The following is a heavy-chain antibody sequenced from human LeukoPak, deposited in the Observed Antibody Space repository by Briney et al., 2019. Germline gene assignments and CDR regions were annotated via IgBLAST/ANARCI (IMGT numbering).Heavy chain of an antibody. D-gene: IGHD2-2*02. CDR1: GGTFSSYA. V-gene: IGHV1-69*04. Sequence: SVKVSCKASGGTFSSYAISWVRQAPGQGLEWMGRIIPILGIANYAQKFQGRVTITADESTSTAYMELSSLRSEDTAVYYCARGDCSSTSCYRRRYYYYYMDVWGKGTTVTVSS. CDR3: ARGDCSSTSCYRRRYYYYYMDV. J-gene: IGHJ6*03. CDR2: IIPILGIA.